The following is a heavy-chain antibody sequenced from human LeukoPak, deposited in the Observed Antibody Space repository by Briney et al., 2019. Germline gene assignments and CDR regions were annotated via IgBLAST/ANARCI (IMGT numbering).Heavy chain of an antibody. V-gene: IGHV3-15*01. CDR3: TTSGV. CDR1: GFAFSSFA. Sequence: GGSLRLSCAASGFAFSSFAMGWVRQAPGKGLEWIGHIKRKSDGGTAAYIAPVQGRFTISREDSETTVYLQMNSLKTEDTAVYYCTTSGVWGQGTLVTVSS. CDR2: IKRKSDGGTA. J-gene: IGHJ4*02. D-gene: IGHD7-27*01.